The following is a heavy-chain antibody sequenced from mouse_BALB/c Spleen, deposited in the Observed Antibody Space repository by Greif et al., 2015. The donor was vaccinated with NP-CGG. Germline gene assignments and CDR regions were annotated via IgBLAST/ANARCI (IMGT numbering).Heavy chain of an antibody. V-gene: IGHV14-3*02. D-gene: IGHD4-1*01. J-gene: IGHJ1*01. CDR3: ANWDWYFDV. CDR2: IDPANGNT. Sequence: VQLQQSGAELVKPGASVKLSCTASGSNIKDTYMHWVKQRPEQGLEWIGRIDPANGNTKYDPKFQGKATITADTSSNTAYLQLSSLTSEDTAVYYCANWDWYFDVWGAGTTVTVSS. CDR1: GSNIKDTY.